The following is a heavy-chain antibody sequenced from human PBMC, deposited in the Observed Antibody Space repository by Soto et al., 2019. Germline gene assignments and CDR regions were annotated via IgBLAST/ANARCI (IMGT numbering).Heavy chain of an antibody. V-gene: IGHV2-70*01. CDR2: IDWDDDK. D-gene: IGHD3-3*01. CDR3: ARFNDFFHYYGMAV. CDR1: GFSLSTSGMC. Sequence: SCPTLVNPTQTLTLTCPFSGFSLSTSGMCVSWIRQPPGKALEWLALIDWDDDKYYSTSLKTRLTISKDTSKNQVVLTTTKMDPEDTATYYCARFNDFFHYYGMAVWGQGTKVTGSS. J-gene: IGHJ6*02.